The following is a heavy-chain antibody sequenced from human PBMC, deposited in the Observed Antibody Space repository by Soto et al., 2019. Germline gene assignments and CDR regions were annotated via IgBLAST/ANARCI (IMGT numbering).Heavy chain of an antibody. Sequence: ASVKVSCKASGYTFTSYAMHWVRQAPGQRLEWMGWINVGNGNTKYSQKFQGRVTITRDTSASTAYMELSSLRSEDTAVYYCARLAARPAGLIDYWGQGTMVTVYS. V-gene: IGHV1-3*01. CDR2: INVGNGNT. CDR1: GYTFTSYA. J-gene: IGHJ4*02. D-gene: IGHD6-6*01. CDR3: ARLAARPAGLIDY.